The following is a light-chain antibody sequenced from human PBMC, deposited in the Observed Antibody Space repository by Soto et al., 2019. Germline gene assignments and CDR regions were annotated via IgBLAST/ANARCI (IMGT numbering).Light chain of an antibody. V-gene: IGKV3D-15*01. CDR3: QQYESHSPWT. CDR2: DAS. J-gene: IGKJ1*01. Sequence: VLTQSPATLSVSPGEGATLSCRASQDVSGHLAWFQQKPGQAPRLLIYDASNRATGIPARFSGSGSGTEFTLTISNLQPDDFATYYCQQYESHSPWTFGQGTKVDIK. CDR1: QDVSGH.